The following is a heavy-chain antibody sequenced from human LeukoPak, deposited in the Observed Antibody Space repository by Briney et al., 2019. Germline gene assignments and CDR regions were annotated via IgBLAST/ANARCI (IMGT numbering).Heavy chain of an antibody. D-gene: IGHD6-19*01. V-gene: IGHV4-59*12. CDR3: AREPIYSSGWYVGYYFDY. J-gene: IGHJ4*02. CDR2: IYYSGST. Sequence: PSETLSLTCTVSGGSISSYYWSWVRQPPGKGLEWIGYIYYSGSTNYNPSLKSRVTISVDTSKNQFSLKLSSVTAADTAVYYCAREPIYSSGWYVGYYFDYWGQGTLVTVSS. CDR1: GGSISSYY.